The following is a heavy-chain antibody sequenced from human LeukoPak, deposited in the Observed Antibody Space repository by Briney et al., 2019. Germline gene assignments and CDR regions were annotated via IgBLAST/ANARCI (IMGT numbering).Heavy chain of an antibody. Sequence: PGGSLRLSCAASGFTFSSYGMHWVRRAPGKGLEWVAVIWYDGSNKYYADSVKGRFTISRDNSKNTLYLQMNSLRAEDTAVYYCAGDKSPSSSALDYWGQGTLVTVSS. J-gene: IGHJ4*02. D-gene: IGHD6-6*01. CDR2: IWYDGSNK. V-gene: IGHV3-33*01. CDR1: GFTFSSYG. CDR3: AGDKSPSSSALDY.